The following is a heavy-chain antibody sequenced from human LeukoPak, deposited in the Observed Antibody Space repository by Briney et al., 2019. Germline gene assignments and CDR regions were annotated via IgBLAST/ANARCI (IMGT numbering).Heavy chain of an antibody. CDR1: GFTFNAYA. J-gene: IGHJ4*02. CDR2: VWYDGTNQ. Sequence: GGSLRLSCAASGFTFNAYAMHWVRQAPGKGPEWVAVVWYDGTNQYYADSVKGRFTISRDNSKNTVFLQMNSLRAEDTATYYSARDLATYSYGYIYGFWGQGTLVTVSS. V-gene: IGHV3-30*04. CDR3: ARDLATYSYGYIYGF. D-gene: IGHD5-18*01.